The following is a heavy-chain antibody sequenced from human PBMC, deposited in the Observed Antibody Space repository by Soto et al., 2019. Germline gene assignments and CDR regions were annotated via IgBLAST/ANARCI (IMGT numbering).Heavy chain of an antibody. CDR1: GFSLSTNGVD. V-gene: IGHV2-5*02. Sequence: QITLKESGPALVKPTQTLTVTCTFSGFSLSTNGVDVGWIRQPPGEALEWLALIYWDDDKRYSPSLKSRLTITKDTSKNQVVLTMTNMDPVDTATYYCARRRGGSFFDSWGQGTLVTVSS. CDR2: IYWDDDK. CDR3: ARRRGGSFFDS. J-gene: IGHJ4*02. D-gene: IGHD2-15*01.